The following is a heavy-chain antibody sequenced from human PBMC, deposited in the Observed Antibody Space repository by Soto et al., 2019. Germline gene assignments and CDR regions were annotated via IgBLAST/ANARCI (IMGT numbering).Heavy chain of an antibody. CDR2: FDPEDGET. CDR1: GYTLTELS. J-gene: IGHJ6*02. CDR3: ATEPGYSGYDDNYYYYGMDV. Sequence: ASVKVSCKVSGYTLTELSMHWVRQAPGKGLEWMGGFDPEDGETIYAQKFQGRVTMTEDTSTDTAYMELSSLRSEDTAVYYCATEPGYSGYDDNYYYYGMDVWGQGTTVTVSS. V-gene: IGHV1-24*01. D-gene: IGHD5-12*01.